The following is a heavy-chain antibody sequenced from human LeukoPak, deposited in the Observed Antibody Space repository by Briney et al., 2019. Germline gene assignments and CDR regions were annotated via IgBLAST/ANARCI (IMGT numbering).Heavy chain of an antibody. CDR2: SFFGGST. D-gene: IGHD3-9*01. Sequence: SETLSLTCTVSGASMSDYFWTWIRQTPGKGLEWVGYSFFGGSTSYNPSLKSRVSISVDTSKNVFSLQLSSATAEDTAVYYWARVERYVDYLSSSGGLWEYNFDHWGQGTLVTVSS. CDR3: ARVERYVDYLSSSGGLWEYNFDH. V-gene: IGHV4-59*01. J-gene: IGHJ4*02. CDR1: GASMSDYF.